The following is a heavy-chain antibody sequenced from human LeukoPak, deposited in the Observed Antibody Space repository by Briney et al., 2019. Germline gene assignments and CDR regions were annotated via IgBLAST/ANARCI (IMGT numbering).Heavy chain of an antibody. Sequence: SETLSLTCAVSGGSISSSNWWSWVRQPPGRGLEWIGEIYHSGSTNYNPSLKSRVTISVDKSKNQFSLKLSSVTAADTAVYYCARDTQPGASVARFDYWGQGTLVTVSS. D-gene: IGHD1-14*01. J-gene: IGHJ4*02. CDR2: IYHSGST. CDR3: ARDTQPGASVARFDY. CDR1: GGSISSSNW. V-gene: IGHV4-4*02.